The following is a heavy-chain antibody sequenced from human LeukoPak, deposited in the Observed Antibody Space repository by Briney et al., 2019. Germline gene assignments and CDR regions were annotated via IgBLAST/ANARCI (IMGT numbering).Heavy chain of an antibody. CDR2: ISYDGSNK. CDR1: GFTFSSYA. Sequence: SGGSLRLSCAASGFTFSSYAMHWVRQAPGKGLEWVAVISYDGSNKYYADSVKGRFTISRDNSKNTLFLQMNSLRAEDTAVYYCAKDKSMVRELDYWGQGNLVTVSS. J-gene: IGHJ4*02. V-gene: IGHV3-30*04. D-gene: IGHD3-10*01. CDR3: AKDKSMVRELDY.